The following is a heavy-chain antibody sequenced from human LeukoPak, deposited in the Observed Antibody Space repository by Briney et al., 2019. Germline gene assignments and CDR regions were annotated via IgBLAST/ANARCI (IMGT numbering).Heavy chain of an antibody. J-gene: IGHJ4*02. CDR3: ARRGSYYDY. D-gene: IGHD3-10*01. CDR2: INPKSGAT. Sequence: ASVKVSCKASGYTFTDYYIHWVRQAPGPRFEWMGWINPKSGATHYVERFQGRVTMTTDTSISTVYMELTRLTSDDTATYYCARRGSYYDYWGQGTLVTVSS. CDR1: GYTFTDYY. V-gene: IGHV1-2*02.